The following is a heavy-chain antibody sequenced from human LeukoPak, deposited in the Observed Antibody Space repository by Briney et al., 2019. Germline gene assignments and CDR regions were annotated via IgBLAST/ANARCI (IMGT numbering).Heavy chain of an antibody. CDR2: ISSSGSTI. Sequence: GGSLRLSCAASGFTFSDYYMSWIRQAPGKGLEWVSYISSSGSTIYYADSVKGRFTISRDNAKNSLYLQMNSLRAEDTAVYYCAREYYYDSIWPPAFQHWGQGTLVTVSS. CDR3: AREYYYDSIWPPAFQH. J-gene: IGHJ1*01. V-gene: IGHV3-11*01. CDR1: GFTFSDYY. D-gene: IGHD3-22*01.